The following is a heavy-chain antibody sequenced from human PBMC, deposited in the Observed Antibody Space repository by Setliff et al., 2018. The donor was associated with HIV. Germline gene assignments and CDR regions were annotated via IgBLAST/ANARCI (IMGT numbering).Heavy chain of an antibody. D-gene: IGHD3-10*01. CDR1: EFTFKHYW. J-gene: IGHJ3*02. CDR2: VSYDGSNK. Sequence: PGGSLRLSCTGSEFTFKHYWMHWVRQAPGKGLEWVAVVSYDGSNKYYADSVKGRFTISRDNSKNTLYLQMNSLRAEDTAVYYCARAEIIIDAFDIWGQGTMVTVSS. V-gene: IGHV3-30*03. CDR3: ARAEIIIDAFDI.